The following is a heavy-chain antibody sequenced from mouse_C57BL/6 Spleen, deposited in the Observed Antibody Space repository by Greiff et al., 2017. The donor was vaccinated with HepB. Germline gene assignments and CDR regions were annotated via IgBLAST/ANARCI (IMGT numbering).Heavy chain of an antibody. J-gene: IGHJ2*01. V-gene: IGHV1-42*01. Sequence: DVQLQESGPELVKPGASVKISCKASGYSFTGYYMNWVKQSPEKSLEWIGEINPSTGGTTYNQKFKAKATLTVDKSSSTAYMQLKSLTSEDSAVYYCARSDYGSSYDFDYWGQGTTLTVSS. CDR3: ARSDYGSSYDFDY. CDR2: INPSTGGT. CDR1: GYSFTGYY. D-gene: IGHD1-1*01.